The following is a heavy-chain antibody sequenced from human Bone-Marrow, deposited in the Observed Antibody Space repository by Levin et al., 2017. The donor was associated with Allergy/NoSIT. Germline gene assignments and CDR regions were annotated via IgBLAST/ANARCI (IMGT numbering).Heavy chain of an antibody. V-gene: IGHV3-33*01. CDR2: IWYDGSNK. CDR1: GFTFRSYA. Sequence: GESLKISCAASGFTFRSYAMHWVRQAPGKGLEWMAVIWYDGSNKYYADSVKGRFTISRDNSKNTVYLQMNSLRAEDTAVYYCAREDLGHCSGVTCSPPDGNWGQGTLVTVSS. CDR3: AREDLGHCSGVTCSPPDGN. J-gene: IGHJ4*02. D-gene: IGHD2-15*01.